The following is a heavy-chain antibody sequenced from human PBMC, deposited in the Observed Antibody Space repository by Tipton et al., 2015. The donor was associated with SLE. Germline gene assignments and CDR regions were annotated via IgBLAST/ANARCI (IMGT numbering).Heavy chain of an antibody. CDR1: GGSFSDYY. Sequence: TLSLTCALYGGSFSDYYWSWIRQPPGKGLEWIGYIFYSGGTNYSPSLKSRVTISVDTSKNQFSLRLSSVTAADTAVYYCAGGELRYGDYDLYFWGQGTLVTVSS. J-gene: IGHJ4*02. D-gene: IGHD4-17*01. CDR3: AGGELRYGDYDLYF. CDR2: IFYSGGT. V-gene: IGHV4-34*11.